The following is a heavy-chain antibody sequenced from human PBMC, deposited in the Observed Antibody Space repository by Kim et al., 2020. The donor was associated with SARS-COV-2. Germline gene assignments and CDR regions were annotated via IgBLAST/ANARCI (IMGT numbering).Heavy chain of an antibody. CDR1: GGSINSYY. CDR2: IYFSGST. V-gene: IGHV4-59*13. CDR3: ARNFCSGGGCNTRDAFDI. J-gene: IGHJ3*02. Sequence: SETLSLSCAVSGGSINSYYWSWIRQSPGRGLEWIGHIYFSGSTNYNPSLKSRVTISVDTSKKHFSLNLSSVTAADTAVYYCARNFCSGGGCNTRDAFDIWGQGTMVTVYS. D-gene: IGHD2-15*01.